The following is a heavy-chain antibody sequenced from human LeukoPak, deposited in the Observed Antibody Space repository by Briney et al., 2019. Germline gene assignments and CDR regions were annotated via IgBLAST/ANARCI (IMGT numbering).Heavy chain of an antibody. CDR1: GGSISSGSYY. V-gene: IGHV4-61*02. CDR2: IYTSGST. J-gene: IGHJ6*03. CDR3: ARDKDGYNGDYYYYYYMDV. Sequence: SETLSLTCTVSGGSISSGSYYWSWIRQPAGKGLEWIGRIYTSGSTNYNPSLKSRVTMSVDTSKNQFSLKLSSVTAADTAVYYCARDKDGYNGDYYYYYYMDVWGKGTTVTVSS. D-gene: IGHD5-24*01.